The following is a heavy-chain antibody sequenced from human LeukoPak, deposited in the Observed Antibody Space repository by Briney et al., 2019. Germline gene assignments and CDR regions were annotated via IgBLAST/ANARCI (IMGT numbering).Heavy chain of an antibody. CDR3: ARTGSFPAPFDY. D-gene: IGHD3-10*01. Sequence: GGSLRLSCAASGFTVSNSYMSWVRQAPGKGLEWVSIIYSGGSTYYADSVKGRFTISRDSSKNTLYLQMNSLRAEDTAVYYCARTGSFPAPFDYWGQGTLVTVSS. V-gene: IGHV3-53*01. CDR2: IYSGGST. J-gene: IGHJ4*02. CDR1: GFTVSNSY.